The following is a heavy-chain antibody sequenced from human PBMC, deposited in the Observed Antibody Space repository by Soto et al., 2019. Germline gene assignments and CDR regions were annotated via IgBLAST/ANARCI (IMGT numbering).Heavy chain of an antibody. CDR2: IYYSGST. CDR1: GGSISSGDYY. J-gene: IGHJ3*02. D-gene: IGHD2-21*02. V-gene: IGHV4-30-4*01. CDR3: ARLVVTASTDVFDI. Sequence: SENLSLTCTVSGGSISSGDYYWSWIRQPPGKGLEWIGYIYYSGSTYYNPSLKSRVTISVDTSKNQFSLRLSSVTAADTAVYYCARLVVTASTDVFDIWGQGTMVTVSS.